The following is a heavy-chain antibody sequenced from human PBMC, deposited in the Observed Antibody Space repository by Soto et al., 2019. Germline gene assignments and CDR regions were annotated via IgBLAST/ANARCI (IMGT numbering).Heavy chain of an antibody. D-gene: IGHD2-15*01. V-gene: IGHV4-30-4*01. Sequence: QVRLQESGPKLVRPSQTLSLTCSVSGVSINRGDYYWSWIRQSPGRCLEWIGSIYYNGDTNYTPSFGSLVTMSVYTSKNQFFLDLQSVVAADSAFYFCARDGGYIVQFPYYWGQGTLITVSS. J-gene: IGHJ4*02. CDR1: GVSINRGDYY. CDR2: IYYNGDT. CDR3: ARDGGYIVQFPYY.